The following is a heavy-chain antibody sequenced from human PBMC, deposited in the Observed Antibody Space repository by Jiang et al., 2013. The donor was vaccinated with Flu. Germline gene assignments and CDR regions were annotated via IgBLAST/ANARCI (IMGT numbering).Heavy chain of an antibody. D-gene: IGHD3-10*01. CDR3: AKDFGLMVRGVIIETLFDY. J-gene: IGHJ4*02. CDR1: GFTFSSYG. V-gene: IGHV3-30*02. CDR2: IRYDGSNK. Sequence: VQLLESGGGVVQPGGSLRLSCAASGFTFSSYGMHWVRQAPGKGLEWVAFIRYDGSNKYYADSVKGRFTISRDNSKSTLYLQMNSLRAEDTAVYYCAKDFGLMVRGVIIETLFDYWGQGTLVTVSS.